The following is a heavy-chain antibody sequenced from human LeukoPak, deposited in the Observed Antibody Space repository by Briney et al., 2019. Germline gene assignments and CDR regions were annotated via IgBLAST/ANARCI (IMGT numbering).Heavy chain of an antibody. J-gene: IGHJ4*02. CDR1: GYTFTSYA. D-gene: IGHD6-13*01. CDR2: INTNTGNP. V-gene: IGHV7-4-1*02. Sequence: ASVKVSCKASGYTFTSYAMNWVRQAPGQGLEWMGWINTNTGNPTYAQGFTGRFVFSLDTSVSTAYLQISSLKAEDTAVYYCARETIAAASTGIDYWGQGTLVTVSS. CDR3: ARETIAAASTGIDY.